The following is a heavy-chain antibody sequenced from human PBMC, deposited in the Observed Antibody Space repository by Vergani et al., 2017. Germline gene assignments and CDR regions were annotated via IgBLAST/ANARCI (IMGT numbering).Heavy chain of an antibody. Sequence: QLQLHKSGPGLVKPSETLSLTCTLSGGSISSSSHFWGWLRQTPGKGLEWIGSIYYTGRAYYNPSLKSRVSISVDASKNQFSLRLSSVTAADSAVYYCARHGSGHDDASYYGLDVWGRGTTVTVSS. D-gene: IGHD3-10*01. J-gene: IGHJ6*02. CDR1: GGSISSSSHF. V-gene: IGHV4-39*01. CDR2: IYYTGRA. CDR3: ARHGSGHDDASYYGLDV.